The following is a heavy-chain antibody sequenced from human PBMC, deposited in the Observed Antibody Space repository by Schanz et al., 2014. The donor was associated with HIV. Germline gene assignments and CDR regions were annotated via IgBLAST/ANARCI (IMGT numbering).Heavy chain of an antibody. D-gene: IGHD3-3*01. J-gene: IGHJ5*02. CDR3: ARDLGGDFWSAQGGFDP. Sequence: SRTSGFTLTDHYIHWVRQAPGQGLEWMAIINPLTAATSYAQRFQGRVTMTKDMSTATIYLELSSLRSDDTAIYYCARDLGGDFWSAQGGFDPWGQGTLVTVSS. V-gene: IGHV1-46*01. CDR2: INPLTAAT. CDR1: GFTLTDHY.